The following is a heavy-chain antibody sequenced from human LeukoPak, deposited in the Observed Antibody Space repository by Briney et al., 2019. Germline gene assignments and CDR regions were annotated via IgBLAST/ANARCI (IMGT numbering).Heavy chain of an antibody. CDR2: IYYSGST. CDR1: GGSISSYY. Sequence: SETLSLTCTVSGGSISSYYWSWIRQHPGKGLEWIGYIYYSGSTYYSPSLKSRVTISVDTSKNQFSLKLSSVTAADTAVYYCARDPTRGDHIAAAGYWGQGTPVTVSS. V-gene: IGHV4-59*06. J-gene: IGHJ4*02. D-gene: IGHD6-13*01. CDR3: ARDPTRGDHIAAAGY.